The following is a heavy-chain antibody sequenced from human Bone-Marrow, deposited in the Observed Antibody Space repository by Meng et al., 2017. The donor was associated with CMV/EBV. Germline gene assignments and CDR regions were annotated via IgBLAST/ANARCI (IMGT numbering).Heavy chain of an antibody. CDR1: EFTFEHYA. V-gene: IGHV3-9*01. Sequence: SLKISCAASEFTFEHYAMHWVRQTPGKGLEWVSGITWNNRTAAYADSVKGRFTISRDHAKNSLFLQMDSLRVEDTALYFCAKDRVPAQTNLRSDAFDIWGQGTLVTVSS. D-gene: IGHD1-1*01. CDR2: ITWNNRTA. J-gene: IGHJ3*02. CDR3: AKDRVPAQTNLRSDAFDI.